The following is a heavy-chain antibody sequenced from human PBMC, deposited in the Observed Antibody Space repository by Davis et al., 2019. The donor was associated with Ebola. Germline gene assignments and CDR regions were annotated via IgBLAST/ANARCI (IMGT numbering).Heavy chain of an antibody. Sequence: SETLSLTCTVSGGSISSYYWSWIRQPPGKGLEWIGYIYYSGSTNYNPSLKSRVTISVDTSKNQFSLKLSSVTAADTAVYYCAREGYYYDSSGYHQGGFDYWGQGTLVTVSS. CDR1: GGSISSYY. V-gene: IGHV4-59*01. D-gene: IGHD3-22*01. J-gene: IGHJ4*02. CDR3: AREGYYYDSSGYHQGGFDY. CDR2: IYYSGST.